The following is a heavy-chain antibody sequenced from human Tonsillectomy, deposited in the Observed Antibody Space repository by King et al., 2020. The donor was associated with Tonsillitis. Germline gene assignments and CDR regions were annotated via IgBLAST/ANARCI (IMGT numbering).Heavy chain of an antibody. V-gene: IGHV4-34*01. CDR2: INHSGST. CDR3: ARGGLYDSSGYYYSGMAV. D-gene: IGHD3-22*01. J-gene: IGHJ6*02. CDR1: GGSFSGYY. Sequence: VQLQQWGAGLLKPSETLSLTCAVYGGSFSGYYWSWIRQPPGKGLEWIGEINHSGSTNYNPSLKSRVTISIDTSKNQFSLKLSSVTAADTAVYYCARGGLYDSSGYYYSGMAVWGQGTTVTVSS.